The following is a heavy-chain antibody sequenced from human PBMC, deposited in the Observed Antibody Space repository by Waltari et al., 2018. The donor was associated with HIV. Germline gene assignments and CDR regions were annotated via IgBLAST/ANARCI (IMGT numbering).Heavy chain of an antibody. J-gene: IGHJ2*01. Sequence: QVQLQESGPGLVKPSQRLSLTSTVSGASTSSGSYDGSWIRQPAGKGLEWIGRIYTSGSTNYNPSLKSRVTISVDTSKNQFSLKLSSVTAADTAVYYCARDLAARPRWYFDLWGRGTLVTVSS. D-gene: IGHD6-6*01. V-gene: IGHV4-61*02. CDR2: IYTSGST. CDR3: ARDLAARPRWYFDL. CDR1: GASTSSGSYD.